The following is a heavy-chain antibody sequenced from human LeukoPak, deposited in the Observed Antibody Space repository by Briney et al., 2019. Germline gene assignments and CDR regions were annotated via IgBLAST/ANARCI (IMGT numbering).Heavy chain of an antibody. J-gene: IGHJ4*02. CDR3: ARGLSGTFFDY. D-gene: IGHD1-26*01. CDR2: IYYSGST. CDR1: GGSISSYY. Sequence: SETLSLTCTVSGGSISSYYWSWIRQSPGKGLEWIGYIYYSGSTNYNPSLKSRVTISVDTSKNQFSLKLTSVTAADTAVYFCARGLSGTFFDYWGQGTPVTVSS. V-gene: IGHV4-59*01.